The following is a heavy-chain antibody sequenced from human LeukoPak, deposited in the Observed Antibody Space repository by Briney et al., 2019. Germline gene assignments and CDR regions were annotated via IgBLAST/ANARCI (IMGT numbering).Heavy chain of an antibody. CDR1: GFTFTSSA. J-gene: IGHJ4*02. CDR3: APGELWFDY. Sequence: SAKVSCKASGFTFTSSAMQWGRQARGQRLEWIGWIVVGSGNTNYAQKFQERVTITGDISTSTAYMELRSLRSEDTAVYYCAPGELWFDYWGQGTLVTVSS. V-gene: IGHV1-58*02. CDR2: IVVGSGNT. D-gene: IGHD1-26*01.